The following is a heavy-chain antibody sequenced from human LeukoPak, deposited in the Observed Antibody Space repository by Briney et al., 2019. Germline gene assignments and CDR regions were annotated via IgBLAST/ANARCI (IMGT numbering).Heavy chain of an antibody. J-gene: IGHJ6*02. CDR3: ARGTTVYYYYGMDV. V-gene: IGHV3-20*04. CDR2: INWNGGST. Sequence: GGSLRLSCAASGFTFSNYIMSWVRQAPGKVLEWVSGINWNGGSTGYADSVKGRFTISRDNAKNSLYLQMNSLRAEDTALYYCARGTTVYYYYGMDVWGQGTTVTVSS. CDR1: GFTFSNYI. D-gene: IGHD4-17*01.